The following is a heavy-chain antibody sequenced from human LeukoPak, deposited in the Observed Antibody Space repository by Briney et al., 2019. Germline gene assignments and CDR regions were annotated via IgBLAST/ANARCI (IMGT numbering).Heavy chain of an antibody. D-gene: IGHD1-7*01. CDR2: VYDTGDT. CDR3: ARRGTSGNYQMLHFDS. CDR1: GPSLTRTY. J-gene: IGHJ4*02. V-gene: IGHV4-59*08. Sequence: PSETLSLTCTVSGPSLTRTYWSWVRHPPGRGRESVGYVYDTGDTNYNPCLKSRGTMSLDTSKSQFSLTLSSVTAADTAVYYCARRGTSGNYQMLHFDSWGQGILVTVSS.